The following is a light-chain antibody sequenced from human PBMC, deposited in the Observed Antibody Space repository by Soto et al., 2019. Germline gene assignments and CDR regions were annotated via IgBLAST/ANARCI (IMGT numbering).Light chain of an antibody. V-gene: IGLV2-23*01. Sequence: QSALTQPASVSGSPGQSITISCTGTSSDIGSYNLVSWYQQHPSKAPKFMIYEGSKRPSGVSNRFSGSKSGNTASLTISGLQAEDEADYYCCSYAGSSSWVFGGGTKLTVL. CDR3: CSYAGSSSWV. CDR2: EGS. J-gene: IGLJ3*02. CDR1: SSDIGSYNL.